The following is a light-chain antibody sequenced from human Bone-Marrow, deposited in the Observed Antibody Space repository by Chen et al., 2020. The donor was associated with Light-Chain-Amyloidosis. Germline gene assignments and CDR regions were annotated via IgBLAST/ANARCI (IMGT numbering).Light chain of an antibody. J-gene: IGLJ2*01. Sequence: SYELTQPPSVSVSPGQTPRITCSGDDLPTKYVYWYQQKPGQAPVLVIHRDTERPSGISERFSGSISGTTATLTISGVQAEDEADYHCQSADSSGTYEVIFGGGTKLTVL. V-gene: IGLV3-25*03. CDR2: RDT. CDR1: DLPTKY. CDR3: QSADSSGTYEVI.